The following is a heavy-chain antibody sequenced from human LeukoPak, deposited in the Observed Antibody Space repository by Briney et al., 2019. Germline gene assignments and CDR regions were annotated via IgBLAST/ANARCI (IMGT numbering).Heavy chain of an antibody. Sequence: PSETLSLTCAVYGGSFSGYYWSWIRQPPGKGLEWIGEINHSGSTNYNPSLKSRVTISVDTSKNHFSLKLNSVTAADTAVYYCARAGLPPGKEFDPWGQGTLVTVSS. CDR1: GGSFSGYY. CDR3: ARAGLPPGKEFDP. CDR2: INHSGST. J-gene: IGHJ5*02. V-gene: IGHV4-34*01. D-gene: IGHD4-11*01.